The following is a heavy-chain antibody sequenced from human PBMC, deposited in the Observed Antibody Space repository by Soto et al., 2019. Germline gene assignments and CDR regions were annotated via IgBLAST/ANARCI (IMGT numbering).Heavy chain of an antibody. CDR3: ARGPNREYSSSSFAFDI. V-gene: IGHV1-69*01. D-gene: IGHD6-6*01. J-gene: IGHJ3*02. CDR2: IIPIFGTA. CDR1: GGTFSSYA. Sequence: QVQLVQSGAEVQKPGSSVKVSCKASGGTFSSYAISWVRQAPGQGLEWMGGIIPIFGTANYAQKFQGRVTITADESTSTAYMELSSLRSEDTAVYYCARGPNREYSSSSFAFDIWGQGTMVTVSS.